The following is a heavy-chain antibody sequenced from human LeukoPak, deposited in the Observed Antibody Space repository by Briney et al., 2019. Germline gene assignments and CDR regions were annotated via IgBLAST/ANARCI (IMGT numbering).Heavy chain of an antibody. CDR1: GGSISSYY. J-gene: IGHJ5*02. CDR3: ARDRYCSGGSCSNWFDP. V-gene: IGHV4-59*01. Sequence: SETLSLTCTVSGGSISSYYWSWIRQPPGKGLEWIGYIYYSGSTNYNPSLKSRVTISVDTSKNQFSLKLSSVTAADTAVYYCARDRYCSGGSCSNWFDPWGQGTLVTVSS. CDR2: IYYSGST. D-gene: IGHD2-15*01.